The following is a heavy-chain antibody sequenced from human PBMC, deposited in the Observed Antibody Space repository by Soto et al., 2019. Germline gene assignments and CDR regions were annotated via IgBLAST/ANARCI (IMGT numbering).Heavy chain of an antibody. CDR1: GFIFNSYA. CDR2: ISGGGNSE. J-gene: IGHJ4*02. V-gene: IGHV3-30*18. Sequence: PGGSLRLSCAASGFIFNSYAMHWVRQAPGKGLEWVAAISGGGNSEYYADSVKGRFSISRDNSRNTLYLQMNSLKSEDTALYYCANGAPGCGGTCYWKYFDNWGQGALVTVSS. CDR3: ANGAPGCGGTCYWKYFDN. D-gene: IGHD2-21*02.